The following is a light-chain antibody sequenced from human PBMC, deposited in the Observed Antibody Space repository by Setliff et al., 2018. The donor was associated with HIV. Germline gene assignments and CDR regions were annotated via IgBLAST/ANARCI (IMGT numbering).Light chain of an antibody. CDR1: SSDVGGYSY. J-gene: IGLJ1*01. Sequence: SVLAQPASVLGSPGQSITISCTGTSSDVGGYSYVSWYQQHPGKAPKLIIYEVRNRPSGVSNRFSGSKSGNTASLTISGLQAEDEADYYCSSYAITNTLPFGTGTKVTVL. CDR3: SSYAITNTLP. V-gene: IGLV2-14*01. CDR2: EVR.